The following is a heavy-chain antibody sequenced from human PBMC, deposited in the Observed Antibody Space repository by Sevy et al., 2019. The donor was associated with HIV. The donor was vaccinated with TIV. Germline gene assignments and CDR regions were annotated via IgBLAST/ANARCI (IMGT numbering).Heavy chain of an antibody. CDR2: ISYDGNNK. CDR1: GFTFSSYA. CDR3: ATDGSSGGLFLKDYYYCGMDV. J-gene: IGHJ6*02. Sequence: GGSLRLSCAASGFTFSSYAMHWVRQAPGKGLEWVAVISYDGNNKYDDSVKGRFTISSDNSKNTLYLQMNSLRAEDTAVYYCATDGSSGGLFLKDYYYCGMDVWGQGTTVTVSS. V-gene: IGHV3-30*03. D-gene: IGHD3-16*01.